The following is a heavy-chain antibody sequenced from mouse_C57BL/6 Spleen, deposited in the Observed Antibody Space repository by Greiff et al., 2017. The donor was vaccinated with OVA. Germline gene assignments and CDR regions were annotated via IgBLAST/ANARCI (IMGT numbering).Heavy chain of an antibody. CDR3: ARAAGDPRWYFDV. V-gene: IGHV1-26*01. Sequence: EVQLQQSGPELVKPGASVKISCKASGYTFTDYYMNWVKQSHGKSLEWIGDINPNNGGTSYNQKFKGKATLTVDQSSSTAYMELRSLTSEDSAVDYWARAAGDPRWYFDVWGTGTTVTVSS. J-gene: IGHJ1*03. CDR2: INPNNGGT. CDR1: GYTFTDYY. D-gene: IGHD3-1*01.